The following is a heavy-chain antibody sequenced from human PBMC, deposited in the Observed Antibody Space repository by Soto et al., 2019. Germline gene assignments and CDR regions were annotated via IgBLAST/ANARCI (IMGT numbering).Heavy chain of an antibody. Sequence: TSETLSLTCTVSGGSISSGGYYWSWIRQHPGKGLEWIGYIYYSGSTYYNPSLKSRVTISVDTSKDQFSLKLSSVTAADTAVYYCARVNYDYVWGSYRPYYFDYWGQGTLVTVSS. CDR3: ARVNYDYVWGSYRPYYFDY. V-gene: IGHV4-31*03. D-gene: IGHD3-16*02. CDR2: IYYSGST. J-gene: IGHJ4*02. CDR1: GGSISSGGYY.